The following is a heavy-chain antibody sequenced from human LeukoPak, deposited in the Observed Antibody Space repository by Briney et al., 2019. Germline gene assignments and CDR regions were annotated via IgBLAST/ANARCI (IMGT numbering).Heavy chain of an antibody. CDR2: INPNSSGT. CDR1: GYTFTGYY. J-gene: IGHJ3*02. CDR3: ARDVIVGATRDAFDI. D-gene: IGHD1-26*01. V-gene: IGHV1-2*02. Sequence: ASVKVSCKASGYTFTGYYMHWVRQAPGQGLEWMGWINPNSSGTNYAQKFQGRVTMTRDTSISTAYMELSRLRSDDTAVYYCARDVIVGATRDAFDIWGQGTMVTVSS.